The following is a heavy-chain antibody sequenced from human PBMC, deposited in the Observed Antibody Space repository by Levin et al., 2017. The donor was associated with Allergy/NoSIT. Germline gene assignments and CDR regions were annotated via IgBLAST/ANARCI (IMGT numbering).Heavy chain of an antibody. D-gene: IGHD2-15*01. V-gene: IGHV4-34*01. J-gene: IGHJ6*03. CDR1: GGPFSGYN. CDR3: ARQTCSGGSCYLKAWRYYMDV. Sequence: PSETLSLTCAVYGGPFSGYNWCWIRQPPGKGLEWIGEINHSGSTNSNPSLESRVTISVDTSKNQFSLKLTSVTAADTAVYYCARQTCSGGSCYLKAWRYYMDVWGKGATVTVSS. CDR2: INHSGST.